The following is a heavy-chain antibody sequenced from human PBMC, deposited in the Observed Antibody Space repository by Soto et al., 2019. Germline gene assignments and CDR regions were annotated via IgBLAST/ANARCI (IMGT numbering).Heavy chain of an antibody. CDR3: AREHSSSWRFDY. CDR2: MNPTSGNT. CDR1: GYTFTSYD. D-gene: IGHD6-13*01. V-gene: IGHV1-8*01. Sequence: QVQLVQSGAEVKKPGASVKVSCKASGYTFTSYDINWVRQATGQGLEWMGWMNPTSGNTGYAQKFQGRVTRTRNTSISTAYMELSSLRSEDTAVYYCAREHSSSWRFDYWGQGTLVTVSS. J-gene: IGHJ4*02.